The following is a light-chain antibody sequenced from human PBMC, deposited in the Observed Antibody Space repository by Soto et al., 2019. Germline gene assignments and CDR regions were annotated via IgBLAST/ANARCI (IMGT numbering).Light chain of an antibody. CDR2: DAF. CDR1: QSVSTY. J-gene: IGKJ3*01. Sequence: EIVLTQSPATLSLSPGERATLSCRASQSVSTYLAWYQQKPGQAPRLLIYDAFNRATGVPARFRGSGSGTDFTLTISRLEPEDFAVYYCQQYGTFPFTFGPGTKVDIK. CDR3: QQYGTFPFT. V-gene: IGKV3-11*01.